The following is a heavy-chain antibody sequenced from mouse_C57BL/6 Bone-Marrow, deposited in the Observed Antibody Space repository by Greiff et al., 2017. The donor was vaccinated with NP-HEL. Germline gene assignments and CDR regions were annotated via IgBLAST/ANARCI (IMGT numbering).Heavy chain of an antibody. CDR3: ARYRYYGTSYYFDY. CDR2: INPNNGGT. Sequence: EVKLQQSGPELVKPGASVKIPCKASGYTFTDYNMDWVKQSHGKSLEWIGDINPNNGGTIYNQKFKGKATLTVDKSSSTASMELRSLTSEDTAVYYCARYRYYGTSYYFDYWGQGTTLTVSS. J-gene: IGHJ2*01. V-gene: IGHV1-18*01. CDR1: GYTFTDYN. D-gene: IGHD1-1*01.